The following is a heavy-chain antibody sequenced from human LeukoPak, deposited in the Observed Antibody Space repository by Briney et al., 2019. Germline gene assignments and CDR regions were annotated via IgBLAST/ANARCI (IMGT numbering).Heavy chain of an antibody. CDR1: GFTFSSYA. Sequence: PGGSLRLSCAASGFTFSSYAMSWVRQAPGKGLEWVSAISGSGGSTYYADSVKGRFTISRDNSKNTLYLQMNSLRAEDTAVYYCAKVGYSSDWHPDAFDIWGQGTMVTVSS. J-gene: IGHJ3*02. CDR2: ISGSGGST. V-gene: IGHV3-23*01. CDR3: AKVGYSSDWHPDAFDI. D-gene: IGHD6-19*01.